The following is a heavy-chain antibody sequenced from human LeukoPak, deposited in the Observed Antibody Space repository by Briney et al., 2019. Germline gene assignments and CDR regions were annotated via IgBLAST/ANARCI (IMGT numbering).Heavy chain of an antibody. J-gene: IGHJ4*02. V-gene: IGHV4-34*01. Sequence: SETRSLTSALDGRSLSAYYSSWISQPPRKWIEWIGEANHSVSPTYNPYLKSEFTMSVESSKNQFSLKLSSVTAADTAVYYCARSPRYCSGGSCYFLHYWGQGTLVTVSS. D-gene: IGHD2-15*01. CDR3: ARSPRYCSGGSCYFLHY. CDR1: GRSLSAYY. CDR2: ANHSVSP.